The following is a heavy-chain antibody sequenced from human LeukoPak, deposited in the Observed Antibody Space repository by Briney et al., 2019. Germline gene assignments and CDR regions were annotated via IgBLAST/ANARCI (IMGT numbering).Heavy chain of an antibody. CDR1: GFTVSNNY. CDR3: ARAPSGWYFDY. J-gene: IGHJ4*02. D-gene: IGHD6-19*01. Sequence: GGSLRLSCAASGFTVSNNYMSWVRQAPGKGLEWVSAAYSGGNTYYADSVKGRFTIFRDNSKNTLHLQMNNLRAEDTGLYYCARAPSGWYFDYWGQGTLVTVSS. CDR2: AYSGGNT. V-gene: IGHV3-53*01.